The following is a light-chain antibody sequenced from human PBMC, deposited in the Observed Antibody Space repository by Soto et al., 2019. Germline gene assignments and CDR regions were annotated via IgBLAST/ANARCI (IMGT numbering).Light chain of an antibody. CDR1: SSDVGGYKY. J-gene: IGLJ1*01. Sequence: QSALTQPASVSVSPGQSITISCTGTSSDVGGYKYVSWYQQHPGKAPKLMIYDIRTRPSGVSNRFSGSKSGNTASLTISGLQAEDEADYYCSSYTSSSTRVFGPGTKLPVL. CDR3: SSYTSSSTRV. V-gene: IGLV2-14*03. CDR2: DIR.